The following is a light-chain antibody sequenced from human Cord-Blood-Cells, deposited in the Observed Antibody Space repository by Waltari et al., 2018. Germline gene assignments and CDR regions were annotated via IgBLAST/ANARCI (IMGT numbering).Light chain of an antibody. CDR3: QQYNSYSREI. Sequence: DIQMTQSPSTLSASVGDRVTITCRASQSISSWLAWYQQKPGKAPKLLICDASSLESGVPSRFSGSGSGTEFTLTIISLQPDAFATYYCQQYNSYSREIFGHGTKLEI. CDR2: DAS. J-gene: IGKJ2*01. V-gene: IGKV1-5*01. CDR1: QSISSW.